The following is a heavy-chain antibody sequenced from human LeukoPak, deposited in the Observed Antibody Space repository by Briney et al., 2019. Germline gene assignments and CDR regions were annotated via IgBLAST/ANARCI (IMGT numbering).Heavy chain of an antibody. CDR2: IDPSDSYT. J-gene: IGHJ4*02. CDR3: ARYTTGDFDY. CDR1: GYSFTSYW. Sequence: GESLQISCQGSGYSFTSYWISWVRQMPGKGLEWMGRIDPSDSYTNYSPSFQGHVTISADKSISTAYLQWSSLKASDTAMYYCARYTTGDFDYWGQGTLVTVSS. V-gene: IGHV5-10-1*01. D-gene: IGHD1-1*01.